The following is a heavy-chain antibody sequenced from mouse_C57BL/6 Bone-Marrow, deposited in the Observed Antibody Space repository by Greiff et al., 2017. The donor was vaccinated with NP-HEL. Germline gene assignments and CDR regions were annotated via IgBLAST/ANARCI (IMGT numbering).Heavy chain of an antibody. CDR2: INPNNGGT. CDR1: GYTFTDYN. CDR3: ARVLWLRRVHFDY. V-gene: IGHV1-22*01. J-gene: IGHJ2*01. D-gene: IGHD2-2*01. Sequence: VQLQQSGPELVKPGASVKMSCKASGYTFTDYNMHWVKQSHGKSLEWIGYINPNNGGTSYNQKFKGKATLTVNKSSSTAYMELRSLTSEDSAVYDCARVLWLRRVHFDYWGQGTTLTVSS.